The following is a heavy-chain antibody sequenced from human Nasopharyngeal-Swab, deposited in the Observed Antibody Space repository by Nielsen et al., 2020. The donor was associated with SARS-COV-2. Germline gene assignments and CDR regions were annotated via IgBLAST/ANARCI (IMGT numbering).Heavy chain of an antibody. J-gene: IGHJ6*02. Sequence: GGSLRLSCAASGFTFSSYSMNWVRQAPGKGLEWVSSISSSSSYIYYADSVKGRFTISRDNAKNSLYLQMNSLRAEDTAVYYCARGVVYDYVWGSYYYYGMDVWGQGTTVTVSS. CDR3: ARGVVYDYVWGSYYYYGMDV. D-gene: IGHD3-16*01. CDR1: GFTFSSYS. V-gene: IGHV3-21*01. CDR2: ISSSSSYI.